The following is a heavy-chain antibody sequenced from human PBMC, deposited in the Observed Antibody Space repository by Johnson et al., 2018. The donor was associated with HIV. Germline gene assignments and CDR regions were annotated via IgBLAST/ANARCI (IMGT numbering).Heavy chain of an antibody. J-gene: IGHJ3*02. CDR2: ITGSGTVV. CDR1: GFTFSDYY. D-gene: IGHD3-16*01. Sequence: QVQLVESGGGLVKPGGSLRLSCAASGFTFSDYYMSWIRQAPRKGPEWVSYITGSGTVVYYADSVKGRFTISRDNAKNSLYLQMNSLRADDTAVYYCARGGSDVFDIWGQGTMVTVSS. V-gene: IGHV3-11*04. CDR3: ARGGSDVFDI.